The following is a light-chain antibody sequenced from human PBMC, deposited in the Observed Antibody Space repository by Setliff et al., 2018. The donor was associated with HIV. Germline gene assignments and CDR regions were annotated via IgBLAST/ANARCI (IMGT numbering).Light chain of an antibody. CDR1: NSDVGAYNL. Sequence: QSALTQPASVSGSPGQSISISCTGSNSDVGAYNLVSWYRQYPGRAPQLIIFEVTRRPSGISNRFSGSKSGNTASLTISGLQDEDESYYYCCSYAGDVDLVLFGGGTKVTDL. CDR2: EVT. J-gene: IGLJ3*02. CDR3: CSYAGDVDLVL. V-gene: IGLV2-23*02.